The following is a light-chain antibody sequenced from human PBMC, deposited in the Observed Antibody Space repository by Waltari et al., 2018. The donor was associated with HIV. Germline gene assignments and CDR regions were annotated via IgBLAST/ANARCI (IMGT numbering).Light chain of an antibody. V-gene: IGLV8-61*01. J-gene: IGLJ3*02. CDR1: SGSVSTNYY. CDR3: VVYLSSGSWV. CDR2: STD. Sequence: QTVVTQEPSFSVSPGGTVTLTCGLRSGSVSTNYYPRWYKQSPAQAPRTLIYSTDLRSSGAPARFSGSNLGNKAALTSTGAQAEDEADYYCVVYLSSGSWVFGGGTKVTVL.